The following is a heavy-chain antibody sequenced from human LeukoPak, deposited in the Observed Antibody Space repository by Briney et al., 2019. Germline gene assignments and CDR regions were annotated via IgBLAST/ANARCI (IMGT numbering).Heavy chain of an antibody. J-gene: IGHJ5*02. CDR2: IYYSGTT. CDR1: GGSISSGDYY. D-gene: IGHD2-2*01. V-gene: IGHV4-61*08. Sequence: SETLSLTCTVSGGSISSGDYYWSWIRQPPGKGLDWIGYIYYSGTTNYNPSLKSRVTISLDTSKKQLSLKLGSVTAADTAVYYCARVSCTSTSCPGWIDPWGQGTLVTVSS. CDR3: ARVSCTSTSCPGWIDP.